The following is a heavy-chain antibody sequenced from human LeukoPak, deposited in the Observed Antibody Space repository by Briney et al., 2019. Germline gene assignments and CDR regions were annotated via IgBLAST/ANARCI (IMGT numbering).Heavy chain of an antibody. J-gene: IGHJ4*02. CDR1: GYIFTSYY. CDR2: INPSGGTT. Sequence: ASVTVSCKASGYIFTSYYMHWVRQAPGQGLHWMGIINPSGGTTNYAQKFQGRVTMTRDTSTSTVYMELSSLRSEDTAVYYCARGRSSWYSDYWGQGALVTVSS. D-gene: IGHD6-13*01. V-gene: IGHV1-46*01. CDR3: ARGRSSWYSDY.